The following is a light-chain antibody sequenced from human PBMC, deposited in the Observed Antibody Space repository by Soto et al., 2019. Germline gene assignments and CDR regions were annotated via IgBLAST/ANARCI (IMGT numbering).Light chain of an antibody. J-gene: IGKJ5*01. V-gene: IGKV3-15*01. CDR3: QQYNNWPPQIT. CDR1: QSVSSN. Sequence: EIVMTHSPATLSVSPKERATLSFSASQSVSSNLAWYQQTPGQAPRLLIYGASTRATGIPARFSGSGSGTEFSLTISSLQSEDFAVYYCQQYNNWPPQITFGQGTRLENK. CDR2: GAS.